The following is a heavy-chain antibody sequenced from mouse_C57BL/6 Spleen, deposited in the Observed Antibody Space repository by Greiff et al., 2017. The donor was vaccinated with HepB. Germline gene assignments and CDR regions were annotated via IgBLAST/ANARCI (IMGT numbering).Heavy chain of an antibody. CDR3: ARFITTVVADD. Sequence: VQLQQSGAELVKPGASVKLSCKASGYTFTSYWMHWVKQRPGQGLEWIGMIHPNSGSTNYNEKFKSKATLTVDKSSSTAYMQLSSLTSEDSAVYYCARFITTVVADDWGQGTTLTVSS. D-gene: IGHD1-1*01. V-gene: IGHV1-64*01. CDR2: IHPNSGST. J-gene: IGHJ2*01. CDR1: GYTFTSYW.